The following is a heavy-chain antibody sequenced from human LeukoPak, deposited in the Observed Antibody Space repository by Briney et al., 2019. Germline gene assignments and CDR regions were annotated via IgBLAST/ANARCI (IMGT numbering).Heavy chain of an antibody. CDR2: VDPEDGET. V-gene: IGHV1-69-2*01. J-gene: IGHJ3*02. CDR3: ATEGIIAVAGTVAFDI. CDR1: GYTFTDYY. D-gene: IGHD6-19*01. Sequence: ASVKVSCKVSGYTFTDYYMHWVQQAPGKGLEWMGLVDPEDGETIYAEKFQGRVTITADTSTDTAYMELSSLRSEDTAVYYCATEGIIAVAGTVAFDIWGQGTMVTVSS.